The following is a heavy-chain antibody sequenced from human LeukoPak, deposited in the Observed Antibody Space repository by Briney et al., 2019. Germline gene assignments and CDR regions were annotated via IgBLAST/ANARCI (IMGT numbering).Heavy chain of an antibody. V-gene: IGHV1-2*02. D-gene: IGHD3-10*01. CDR1: GYTFTGYY. CDR3: ARDRELYYYYYYMDV. Sequence: ASVKVSCKASGYTFTGYYMHWVRQAPGQGLEWMGWINPNSGGTNYAQKFQGRVTMTRDTSISTAYMELSRLRSDDTAVYYCARDRELYYYYYYMDVWGKGTTVTVSS. J-gene: IGHJ6*03. CDR2: INPNSGGT.